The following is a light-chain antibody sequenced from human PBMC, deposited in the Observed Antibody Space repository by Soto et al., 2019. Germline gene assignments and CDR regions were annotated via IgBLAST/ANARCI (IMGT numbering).Light chain of an antibody. CDR3: QQYDTFPVT. V-gene: IGKV1-5*01. Sequence: DIQMTQSPSTLSASVGDRVTITCRASQSISSWLAWYQQKPGKAPKVLIYGASSLESGVPSRFSGSGSGTEFSLTISSLQPDDFATYYCQQYDTFPVTFGQGTRLEIK. CDR1: QSISSW. J-gene: IGKJ5*01. CDR2: GAS.